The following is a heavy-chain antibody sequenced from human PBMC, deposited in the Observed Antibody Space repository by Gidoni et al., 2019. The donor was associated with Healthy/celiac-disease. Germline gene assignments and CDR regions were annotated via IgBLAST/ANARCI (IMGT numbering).Heavy chain of an antibody. CDR3: ARAEGIAVAGEFDY. CDR2: INHSGST. J-gene: IGHJ4*02. CDR1: AGSFSGYY. V-gene: IGHV4-34*01. Sequence: QVQLQQWGAGLLTPSETLSLTCAVYAGSFSGYYWRWIRQPPGKGLEWIGKINHSGSTNYNPSLKSRVTISVDTSKNQFSLKLSSVTAADTAVYYCARAEGIAVAGEFDYWGQGTLVTVSS. D-gene: IGHD6-19*01.